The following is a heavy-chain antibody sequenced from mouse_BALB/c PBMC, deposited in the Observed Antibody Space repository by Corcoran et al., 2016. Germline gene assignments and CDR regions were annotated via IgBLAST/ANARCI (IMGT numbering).Heavy chain of an antibody. Sequence: EIQLQQSGPELVKPGASVKVSCKASGYAFTSYNMYWVKQSHGKSLEWIGYIDPYNGGTSYNQKLKGKATLTVDKSSSTAYMHLNSLTSEDSAVYYCARFITTAYYAMDYWGQGTSVTVSS. D-gene: IGHD1-2*01. J-gene: IGHJ4*01. CDR1: GYAFTSYN. V-gene: IGHV1S135*01. CDR3: ARFITTAYYAMDY. CDR2: IDPYNGGT.